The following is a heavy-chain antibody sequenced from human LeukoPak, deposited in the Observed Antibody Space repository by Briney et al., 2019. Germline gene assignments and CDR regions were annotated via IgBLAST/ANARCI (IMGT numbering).Heavy chain of an antibody. CDR1: GGTFSIYA. V-gene: IGHV1-69*06. CDR2: IIPIFGTA. Sequence: SVKVSCKTSGGTFSIYAIIWVRQAPGQGLEYMGGIIPIFGTANYAQKFQGRVTITADKSTSTAYMELSSLRSGDTAVYYCARDSGAYCGGDCYSASDAFDIWGQGTMVTVSS. D-gene: IGHD2-21*02. J-gene: IGHJ3*02. CDR3: ARDSGAYCGGDCYSASDAFDI.